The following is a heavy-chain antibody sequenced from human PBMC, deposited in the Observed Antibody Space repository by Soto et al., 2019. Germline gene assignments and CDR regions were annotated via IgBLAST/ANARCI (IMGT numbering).Heavy chain of an antibody. CDR2: INAGNGNT. J-gene: IGHJ4*02. Sequence: QVQLVQSGAEVKKPGASVKVSCKASGYTFTSYAMHWVRQAPGQRLEWMGWINAGNGNTKYSQKFQGRVTITRDTSASTAYMELSSLRSEDTAVYYCSREASGDPVLDYWGQGTLVTVSS. V-gene: IGHV1-3*01. D-gene: IGHD1-26*01. CDR3: SREASGDPVLDY. CDR1: GYTFTSYA.